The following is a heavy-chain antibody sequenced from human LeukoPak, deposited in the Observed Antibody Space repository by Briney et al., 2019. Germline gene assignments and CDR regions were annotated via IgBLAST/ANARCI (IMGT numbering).Heavy chain of an antibody. CDR2: IRSKANSYAT. V-gene: IGHV3-73*01. J-gene: IGHJ3*02. Sequence: PGGSLRLSCAASGFTFSSYAMHWVRQAPGKGLEWVGRIRSKANSYATAYAASVKGRFTISRDDSKNTAYLQMNSLKTEDTAVYYCTRYCSGGSCYWGPHDAFDIWGQGTMVTVSS. CDR3: TRYCSGGSCYWGPHDAFDI. CDR1: GFTFSSYA. D-gene: IGHD2-15*01.